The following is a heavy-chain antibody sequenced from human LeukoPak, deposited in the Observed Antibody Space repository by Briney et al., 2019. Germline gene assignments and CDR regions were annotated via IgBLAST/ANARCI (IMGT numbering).Heavy chain of an antibody. V-gene: IGHV4-59*01. CDR3: ATTLWAWEGHYYYMDV. CDR2: IYYSGCT. CDR1: VGSISSYY. D-gene: IGHD1-26*01. J-gene: IGHJ6*03. Sequence: SETLSLTYAFCVGSISSYYWSWIRQPPGKGLEWIGYIYYSGCTNYNPSLKSRVTISVDTSKNQFSLKLSSVTAAATAVYYCATTLWAWEGHYYYMDVWGKGTTVTVS.